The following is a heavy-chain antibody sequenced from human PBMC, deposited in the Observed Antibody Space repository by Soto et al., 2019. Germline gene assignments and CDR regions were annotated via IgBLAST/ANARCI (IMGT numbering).Heavy chain of an antibody. Sequence: QVQLQQWGAGLLKPSETLSLTYAVYGGSFSGYYWSWIRQPPGKGLEWLGEINHSGSTNYNPSLKSRVTISVDTSKNRVSLKLSSVAAADTAVYYCASPRPVSGSGKRGYYYYMDVWGKGTTVTVSS. CDR1: GGSFSGYY. J-gene: IGHJ6*03. D-gene: IGHD3-10*01. CDR2: INHSGST. V-gene: IGHV4-34*01. CDR3: ASPRPVSGSGKRGYYYYMDV.